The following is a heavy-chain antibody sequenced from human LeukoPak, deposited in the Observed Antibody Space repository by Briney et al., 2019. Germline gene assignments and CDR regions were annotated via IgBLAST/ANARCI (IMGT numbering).Heavy chain of an antibody. J-gene: IGHJ4*02. Sequence: SETLSLTCTVSGCSISSFYWSWIRQPAGKGLEWIGDMNTSGRIKYYPSLKSPVSISVDKSKNQFPLRRTSVTDADMDVYSCAGDGYRTSWYYYWGQGTLVTVSS. CDR2: MNTSGRI. CDR1: GCSISSFY. CDR3: AGDGYRTSWYYY. D-gene: IGHD6-13*01. V-gene: IGHV4-4*07.